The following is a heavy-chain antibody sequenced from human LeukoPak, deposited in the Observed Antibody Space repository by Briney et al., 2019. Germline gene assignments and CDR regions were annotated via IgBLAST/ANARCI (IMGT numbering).Heavy chain of an antibody. CDR3: ARGQPYGDYNYFDP. Sequence: GASVKVSCKAAGYTFTGYYMHWVRQAPGQGLEWMGWINPNSGVTNYAQKFQGRVTMTRDTSIGTAYMELSRLTSDDTAIYYCARGQPYGDYNYFDPWGQGTLVTVSS. J-gene: IGHJ5*02. V-gene: IGHV1-2*02. CDR1: GYTFTGYY. CDR2: INPNSGVT. D-gene: IGHD4-17*01.